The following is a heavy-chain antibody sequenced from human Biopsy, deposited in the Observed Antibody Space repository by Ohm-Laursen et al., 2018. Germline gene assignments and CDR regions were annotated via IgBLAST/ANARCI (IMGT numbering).Heavy chain of an antibody. CDR2: ISTSGNS. Sequence: SETLSLTCCVSGGSISSYSWSWIRQPAGKGLEWIGHISTSGNSNYNPSLESRVTMSVDTSKNQFSLKVRSVTAADTAVYYCVRGVDYYDPYHYYALDVWGQGTTVTVSS. CDR1: GGSISSYS. J-gene: IGHJ6*02. CDR3: VRGVDYYDPYHYYALDV. D-gene: IGHD3-22*01. V-gene: IGHV4-4*07.